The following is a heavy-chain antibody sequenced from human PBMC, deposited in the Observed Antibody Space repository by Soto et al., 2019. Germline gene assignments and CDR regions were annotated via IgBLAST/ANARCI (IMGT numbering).Heavy chain of an antibody. CDR3: ARSIVVVTALDY. J-gene: IGHJ4*02. V-gene: IGHV1-3*01. Sequence: ASVKVSCKASGYTFTSYAMHWVRHAPGQRLEWMGWINAGNGNTKYSQKFQGRVTITRDTSASTAYMELSSLRSEDTAVYYCARSIVVVTALDYWGQRTLVTVSS. D-gene: IGHD2-21*02. CDR2: INAGNGNT. CDR1: GYTFTSYA.